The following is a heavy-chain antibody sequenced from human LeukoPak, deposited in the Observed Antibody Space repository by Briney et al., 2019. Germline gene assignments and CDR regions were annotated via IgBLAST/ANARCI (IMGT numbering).Heavy chain of an antibody. CDR2: MNPNSGNT. D-gene: IGHD5-18*01. V-gene: IGHV1-8*01. Sequence: ASVKVSCKASGYTFTSYDINWVRQATGQGLEWMGWMNPNSGNTGYAQKFQGRVTMTRNTSISTAYMELSSLRSEDTAVYYCARGLEIENVDTAEKFDYWGQGTLVTVSS. CDR3: ARGLEIENVDTAEKFDY. J-gene: IGHJ4*02. CDR1: GYTFTSYD.